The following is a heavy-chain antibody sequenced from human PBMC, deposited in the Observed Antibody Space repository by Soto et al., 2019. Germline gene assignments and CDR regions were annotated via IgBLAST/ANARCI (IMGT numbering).Heavy chain of an antibody. V-gene: IGHV1-69*01. Sequence: QVQLVQSGAEVKKPGSSVKVSCKASGGTFSSYAISWVRQAPGQGLEWMGGIIPIFGTANYAQKFQGRVTITADESTSSAYMERRRLISEDTAVYYCARNRPDTYCGGDGYSETWYFDLWGRGTLVTVSS. CDR1: GGTFSSYA. J-gene: IGHJ2*01. CDR3: ARNRPDTYCGGDGYSETWYFDL. D-gene: IGHD2-21*02. CDR2: IIPIFGTA.